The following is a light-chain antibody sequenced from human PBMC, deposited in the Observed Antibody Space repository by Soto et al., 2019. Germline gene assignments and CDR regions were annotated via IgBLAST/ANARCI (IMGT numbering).Light chain of an antibody. J-gene: IGKJ4*01. Sequence: EIVMTQSPATLSVSPGERATLSCRASQSVSSNLAWYQQKPGQTPKLLIYVAFTRATGIPARFSGSWSGTEFTLTISSLQSEDFAVYYCQQYNVWPLTFGGGTKVEFK. CDR2: VAF. CDR3: QQYNVWPLT. CDR1: QSVSSN. V-gene: IGKV3-15*01.